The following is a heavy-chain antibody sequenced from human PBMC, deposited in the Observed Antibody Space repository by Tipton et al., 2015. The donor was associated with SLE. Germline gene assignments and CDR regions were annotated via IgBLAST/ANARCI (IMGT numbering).Heavy chain of an antibody. J-gene: IGHJ4*02. D-gene: IGHD3-9*01. CDR1: AGSITRSSYY. CDR3: ARENTFYGILNGYPHDAFDI. V-gene: IGHV4-39*02. CDR2: IYHSGST. Sequence: TLSLTCTVSAGSITRSSYYWAWIRPPPGKGLVWVGTIYHSGSTYYNPSLKSRVTISVDASKNQVSLNLRSVTAADTAVYYCARENTFYGILNGYPHDAFDIWGQGTLVTVSS.